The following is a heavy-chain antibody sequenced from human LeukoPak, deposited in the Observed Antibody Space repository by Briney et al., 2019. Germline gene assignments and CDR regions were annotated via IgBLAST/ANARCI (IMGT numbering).Heavy chain of an antibody. D-gene: IGHD3-22*01. J-gene: IGHJ3*02. Sequence: GGSLRLSCAASGFTFSSYWMSWVRQAPGKGLEWVANIKQDGSEKYYVDSVKGRFTISRDNAKNSLYLQMNSLRAEDTAVYYCARGHYYDSSGYPAWGAFDIWGQGTMVTVSS. CDR3: ARGHYYDSSGYPAWGAFDI. CDR1: GFTFSSYW. CDR2: IKQDGSEK. V-gene: IGHV3-7*01.